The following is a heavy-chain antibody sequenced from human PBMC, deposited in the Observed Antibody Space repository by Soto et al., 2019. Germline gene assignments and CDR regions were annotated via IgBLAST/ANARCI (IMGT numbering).Heavy chain of an antibody. CDR2: IYYSGST. J-gene: IGHJ3*02. CDR1: GGSISSYY. V-gene: IGHV4-59*08. D-gene: IGHD3-16*02. Sequence: SETLSLTCTVSGGSISSYYWSWIRQPPGKGLEWIGYIYYSGSTNYNPSIKSRVTISVDTSNNQFSLKLSSVTAADTAVYYCVCFIAIYDYIWGSYRGDAFDIWGQGTMVTVSS. CDR3: VCFIAIYDYIWGSYRGDAFDI.